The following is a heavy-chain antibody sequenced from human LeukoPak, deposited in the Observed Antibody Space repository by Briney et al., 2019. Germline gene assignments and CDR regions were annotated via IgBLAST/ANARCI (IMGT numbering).Heavy chain of an antibody. CDR2: INHSGST. J-gene: IGHJ4*02. Sequence: SETLSLTCAVYGGSFSGYYWSWIRQPPGKGLEWIGEINHSGSTNYNPSLKSRVTISVDTSKSQFSLKLSSVTAADTAVYYCARGRRDIVVVPAAIRNNRYDYWGQGTLVTVSS. D-gene: IGHD2-2*02. CDR3: ARGRRDIVVVPAAIRNNRYDY. CDR1: GGSFSGYY. V-gene: IGHV4-34*01.